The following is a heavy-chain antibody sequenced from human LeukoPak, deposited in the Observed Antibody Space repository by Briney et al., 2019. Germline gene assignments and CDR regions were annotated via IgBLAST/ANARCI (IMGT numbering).Heavy chain of an antibody. CDR3: AKESRYYYGSGSFSSQFDY. CDR2: ISGSGAST. CDR1: GFTFSGYA. D-gene: IGHD3-10*01. J-gene: IGHJ4*02. V-gene: IGHV3-23*01. Sequence: GGSLRLSCVASGFTFSGYAMSWVRQAPGKGLEWVSSISGSGASTYYADSVKGRFTSSRDNSKNTLYLQVNNLRAEDTAVYYYAKESRYYYGSGSFSSQFDYWGQGNLVTVSS.